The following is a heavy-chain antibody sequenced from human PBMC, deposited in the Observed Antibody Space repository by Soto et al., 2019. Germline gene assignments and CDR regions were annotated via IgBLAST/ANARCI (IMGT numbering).Heavy chain of an antibody. Sequence: GGSLRLSCAASGFTFSSYGMHWVRQAPGKGLEWVAVIWYDGSNKYYADSVKGRFTISRDNSKNTLYLQMNSLRAEDTAVYYCARDLVPYSYYYYGMDVWGQGTTVTVSS. CDR3: ARDLVPYSYYYYGMDV. CDR2: IWYDGSNK. V-gene: IGHV3-33*01. CDR1: GFTFSSYG. D-gene: IGHD4-4*01. J-gene: IGHJ6*02.